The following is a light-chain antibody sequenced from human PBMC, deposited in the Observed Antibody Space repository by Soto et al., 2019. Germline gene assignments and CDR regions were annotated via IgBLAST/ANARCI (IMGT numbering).Light chain of an antibody. CDR3: ATWDDSLNGFYV. J-gene: IGLJ1*01. V-gene: IGLV1-47*01. CDR2: RNN. CDR1: TSNIGSNY. Sequence: QSVLTQPHSASGTPGQGVTISCSGSTSNIGSNYVYWYQQLPETAPKLLIYRNNQRPSGVPDRFSGSKSGTSASLAISGLRSDDEADYFCATWDDSLNGFYVFGTGTKLTVL.